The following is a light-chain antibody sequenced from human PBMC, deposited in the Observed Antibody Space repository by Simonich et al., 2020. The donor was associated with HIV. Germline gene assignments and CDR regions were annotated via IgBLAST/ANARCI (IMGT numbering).Light chain of an antibody. Sequence: QSVLTQPPSVSGAPGQRVTISCTGSSSNIGAGYDVHWYLQLPGTAPKLLMYGNRHRPSGVPDRFSGSKSGTSASLAITGLQVEDEADYYCQSYDSSLSGVLFGGGTKLTVL. CDR2: GNR. CDR3: QSYDSSLSGVL. V-gene: IGLV1-40*01. CDR1: SSNIGAGYD. J-gene: IGLJ2*01.